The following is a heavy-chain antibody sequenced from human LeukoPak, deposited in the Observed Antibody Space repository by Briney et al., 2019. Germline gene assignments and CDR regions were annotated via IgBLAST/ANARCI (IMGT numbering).Heavy chain of an antibody. Sequence: SETLSLTCTVSGGSISSYYWSWIRQPPGKGLEWIGYIYYSGSTNYNPSLKSRVTISVDTPKNHFSLKLSSVTAADTAVYYCARAPYSSSAIDYWGQGTLVTVSS. D-gene: IGHD6-6*01. J-gene: IGHJ4*02. CDR2: IYYSGST. V-gene: IGHV4-59*08. CDR1: GGSISSYY. CDR3: ARAPYSSSAIDY.